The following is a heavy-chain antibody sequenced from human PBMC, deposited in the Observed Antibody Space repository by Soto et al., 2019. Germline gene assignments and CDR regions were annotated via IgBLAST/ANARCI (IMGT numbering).Heavy chain of an antibody. V-gene: IGHV3-23*01. Sequence: GGSLRLSCAASGLTFNMYAMTWVRQAPGKGLEWVSGISGSGGKTHYADSVKGRFTTSRDNSKNTLYLQMDSLRAEDTAVYYCAKDLRYWGYWGQGALVTGSS. CDR2: ISGSGGKT. CDR3: AKDLRYWGY. D-gene: IGHD3-16*01. J-gene: IGHJ4*02. CDR1: GLTFNMYA.